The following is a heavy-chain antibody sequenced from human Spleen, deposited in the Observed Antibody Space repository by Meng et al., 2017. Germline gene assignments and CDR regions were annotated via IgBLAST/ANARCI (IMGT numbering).Heavy chain of an antibody. CDR3: ARPLEFGQRGYSYGYDY. Sequence: SVKVSCKGSGFSFTNHWIDWVRQMPGKGLEWMGIIHAGDSDTRYSPSFQGQVTILVDKSIRTAYLQLHNLKASDTAVYYCARPLEFGQRGYSYGYDYWGQGTLVTVSS. V-gene: IGHV5-51*01. CDR1: GFSFTNHW. CDR2: IHAGDSDT. D-gene: IGHD5-18*01. J-gene: IGHJ4*02.